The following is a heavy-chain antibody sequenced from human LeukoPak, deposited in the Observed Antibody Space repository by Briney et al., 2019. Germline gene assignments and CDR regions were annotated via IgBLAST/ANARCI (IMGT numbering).Heavy chain of an antibody. D-gene: IGHD6-13*01. J-gene: IGHJ6*02. CDR2: IYPGDSDT. Sequence: GESLKISCKGSGYSFTSYWIGWVRQMPGKGLEWMGIIYPGDSDTRYSPSFQGQVTISADKSISTAYLQWSSLKASGTAMYYCARRGSSWYDGLDVWGQGTTVTVSS. V-gene: IGHV5-51*01. CDR1: GYSFTSYW. CDR3: ARRGSSWYDGLDV.